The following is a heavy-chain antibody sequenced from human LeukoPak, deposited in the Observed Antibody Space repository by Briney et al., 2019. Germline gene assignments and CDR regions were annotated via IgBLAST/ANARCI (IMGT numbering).Heavy chain of an antibody. Sequence: GGSLRLSCAASGFTFSGSAMNWVRQAPGKGLEWVAIISYDGTNKYYADSVKGRFTISRDNSKDTLYLQMNSLRAEDTAVYYCARDLNYAHDYWGQGTLVTVSS. CDR3: ARDLNYAHDY. CDR2: ISYDGTNK. CDR1: GFTFSGSA. V-gene: IGHV3-30-3*01. J-gene: IGHJ4*02. D-gene: IGHD2-2*01.